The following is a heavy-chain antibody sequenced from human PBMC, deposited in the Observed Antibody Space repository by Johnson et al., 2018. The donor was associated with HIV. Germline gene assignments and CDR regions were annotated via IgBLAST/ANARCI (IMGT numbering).Heavy chain of an antibody. D-gene: IGHD2-2*02. J-gene: IGHJ3*02. Sequence: VQLVESGGGVVQPGRSPRLSCAASGFTFSDYGMHWVRQVPGKGLEWMANINQDGSEKYYVGSLEGRFTISRDNAKNSLYLQMNSLRPDDTAVYYCVRYTLAWGLIPPIGGFDIWGQGTMVTVSS. V-gene: IGHV3-7*05. CDR1: GFTFSDYG. CDR3: VRYTLAWGLIPPIGGFDI. CDR2: INQDGSEK.